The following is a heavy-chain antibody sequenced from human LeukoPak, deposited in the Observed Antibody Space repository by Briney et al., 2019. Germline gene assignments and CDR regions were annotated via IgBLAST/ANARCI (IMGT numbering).Heavy chain of an antibody. CDR1: GFTFSNSG. CDR2: ISYDETNK. D-gene: IGHD3-10*01. V-gene: IGHV3-30*18. J-gene: IGHJ4*02. Sequence: PGRSLRLSCVASGFTFSNSGMHWVRQTPGKGLEWVAVISYDETNKNYADSVKGRFTISRDNSDNTLYLQMNSLRAEDTALYYCAKAGLLYGSGSVHFDYWGQGTLVTVSS. CDR3: AKAGLLYGSGSVHFDY.